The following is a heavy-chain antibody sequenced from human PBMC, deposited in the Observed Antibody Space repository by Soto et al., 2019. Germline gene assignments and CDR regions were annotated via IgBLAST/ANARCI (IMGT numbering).Heavy chain of an antibody. Sequence: EAQLVESGGGLVQPGGSLRLSCAASGFTFSSHWMSWVRQAPGKGLEWVANIKGDGSLIHYVDSVKCRFTISRDNAKHSVFLQMHILRAEDTDVYYCVREWLVWGKGTTVTVSS. CDR2: IKGDGSLI. CDR1: GFTFSSHW. V-gene: IGHV3-7*01. CDR3: VREWLV. D-gene: IGHD5-12*01. J-gene: IGHJ6*04.